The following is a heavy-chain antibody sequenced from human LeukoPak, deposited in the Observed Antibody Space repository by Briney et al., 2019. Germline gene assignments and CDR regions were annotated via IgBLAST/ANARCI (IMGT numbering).Heavy chain of an antibody. J-gene: IGHJ4*02. Sequence: GGSLRLSCAASELHAMTWVRQGPGKGLEWVSAISRSGGSTYYADSVKGRFTISRDKSNNTMYLQMNSLRAEDTAVYYCARDAGTDGTYFDYWGQGTLVTVSS. CDR3: ARDAGTDGTYFDY. CDR2: ISRSGGST. D-gene: IGHD1-1*01. CDR1: ELHA. V-gene: IGHV3-23*01.